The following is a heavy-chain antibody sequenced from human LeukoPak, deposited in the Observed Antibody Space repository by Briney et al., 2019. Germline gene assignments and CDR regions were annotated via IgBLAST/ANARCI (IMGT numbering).Heavy chain of an antibody. Sequence: GGSLRLSCSASGFTFSNYDMHWVRQEEGKGLEWVSSIGTGGHTYYAPSVKGRFTISRENAKNSLYLQMNSLRAGDTAIYYCTRGGLEAPCDVWGQGTMVAVPS. J-gene: IGHJ3*01. CDR2: IGTGGHT. D-gene: IGHD5-24*01. CDR3: TRGGLEAPCDV. V-gene: IGHV3-13*01. CDR1: GFTFSNYD.